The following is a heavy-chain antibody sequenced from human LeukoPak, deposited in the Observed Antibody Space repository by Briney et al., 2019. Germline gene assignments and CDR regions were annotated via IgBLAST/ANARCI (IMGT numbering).Heavy chain of an antibody. D-gene: IGHD2-8*01. CDR2: ISGSGGST. Sequence: GGSLRLSCAASGFTFSSYAMSWVRQAPGKGLEWVSAISGSGGSTYYADSVKGRFTISRDNSKNTPYLQMNSLRAEDTAVYYCAKGSDIVLMVYAAHFDYWGQGTLVTVSS. J-gene: IGHJ4*02. CDR1: GFTFSSYA. CDR3: AKGSDIVLMVYAAHFDY. V-gene: IGHV3-23*01.